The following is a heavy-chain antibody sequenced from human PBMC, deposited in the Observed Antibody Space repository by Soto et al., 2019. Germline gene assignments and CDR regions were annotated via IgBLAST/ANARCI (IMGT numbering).Heavy chain of an antibody. CDR3: AKDRNYTRDQFHH. Sequence: AGGSLRLSCAASGFTFSTYALSWVRQAPGKGLEWVSAISANGQGIYYADSVRGRFTISRDNSKNTIFLHMDSLRAEDTAVYYCAKDRNYTRDQFHHWGQGTLVTVSS. D-gene: IGHD2-2*02. CDR1: GFTFSTYA. CDR2: ISANGQGI. J-gene: IGHJ4*02. V-gene: IGHV3-23*01.